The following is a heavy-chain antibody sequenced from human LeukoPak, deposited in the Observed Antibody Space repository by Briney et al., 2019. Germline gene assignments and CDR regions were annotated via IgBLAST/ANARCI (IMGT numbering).Heavy chain of an antibody. D-gene: IGHD2-2*01. J-gene: IGHJ4*02. V-gene: IGHV3-23*01. CDR1: GFTFSSYV. Sequence: GGSLRLSCAASGFTFSSYVMSWVRQAPVKGLEWVSSVNSGGSTHYADSVKGRFTISRDNSKNTLYLQMNSLRAEDTAIYYCAKSFSSTTWGPVGCWGQGILLTVSS. CDR3: AKSFSSTTWGPVGC. CDR2: VNSGGST.